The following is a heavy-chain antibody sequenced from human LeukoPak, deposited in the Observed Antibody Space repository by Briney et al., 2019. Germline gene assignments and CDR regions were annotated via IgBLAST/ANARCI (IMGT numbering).Heavy chain of an antibody. D-gene: IGHD3-22*01. CDR2: INHSGST. CDR1: GGPFSGYY. V-gene: IGHV4-34*01. J-gene: IGHJ4*02. CDR3: ARVGHYYDSSGYLGLDY. Sequence: SETLSLTCAVYGGPFSGYYWSWIRQPPGKGLERIGEINHSGSTNYNPSLKSRVTISVDTSKNQFSLKLSSVTAADTAVYYCARVGHYYDSSGYLGLDYWGQGTLVTVSS.